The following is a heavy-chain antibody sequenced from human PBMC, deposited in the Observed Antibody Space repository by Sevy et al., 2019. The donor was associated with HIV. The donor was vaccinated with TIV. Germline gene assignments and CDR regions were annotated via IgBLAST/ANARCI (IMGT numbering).Heavy chain of an antibody. Sequence: SETLSLTCTVSGGSISSYYWSWIRQPPGKGLEWIGYIYYSGSTNYNPSLKSRVTISVDTSKNQFSLKLSSVTAADTAVYYCARDRRTNPTAKDYYYHGMDVWGQGTTVTVSS. CDR2: IYYSGST. CDR3: ARDRRTNPTAKDYYYHGMDV. CDR1: GGSISSYY. D-gene: IGHD2-21*02. V-gene: IGHV4-59*01. J-gene: IGHJ6*02.